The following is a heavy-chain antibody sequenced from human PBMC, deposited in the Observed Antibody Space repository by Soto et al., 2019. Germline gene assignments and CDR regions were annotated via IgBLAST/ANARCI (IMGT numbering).Heavy chain of an antibody. V-gene: IGHV4-59*08. D-gene: IGHD3-9*01. CDR2: IYYRGNT. J-gene: IGHJ4*01. Sequence: QVQLQESGPGLVKPSETLSLTCTVSGGSISTYYWSWIRQPPGKGLEWIGYIYYRGNTNYNPSFKSRVPKSVDTSKNQFSLRLSSVTAADTALYYCARHPAYYDVLTGYSTYYFDYWGHGTLVTLSS. CDR1: GGSISTYY. CDR3: ARHPAYYDVLTGYSTYYFDY.